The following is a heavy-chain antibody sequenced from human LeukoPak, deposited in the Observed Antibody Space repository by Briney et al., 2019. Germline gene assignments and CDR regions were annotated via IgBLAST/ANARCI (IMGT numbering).Heavy chain of an antibody. CDR1: GYTFTSYY. V-gene: IGHV1-46*01. J-gene: IGHJ4*02. D-gene: IGHD7-27*01. CDR3: ARAALERNWGGDINY. CDR2: INPSGGST. Sequence: ASVKVSCKASGYTFTSYYMHWVRQAPGQGLEWMGIINPSGGSTSYAQKFQGRVTMTRDTSTSTVYMELSSLRSEDTAVYYCARAALERNWGGDINYWGQGTLVTVSS.